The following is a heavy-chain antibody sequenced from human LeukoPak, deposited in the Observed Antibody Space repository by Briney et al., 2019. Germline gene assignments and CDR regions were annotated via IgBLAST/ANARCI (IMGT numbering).Heavy chain of an antibody. Sequence: PSETLSLTCTVSGGSISGFYWGWIRQPPGKGLEWIGFIYYSGSANYNPSLKSRVTMSVDMPKNQFSLKLSSVTAADTAFYYCARDRDSSGWFDYWGQGALVTVSS. V-gene: IGHV4-59*01. J-gene: IGHJ4*02. CDR2: IYYSGSA. D-gene: IGHD6-19*01. CDR3: ARDRDSSGWFDY. CDR1: GGSISGFY.